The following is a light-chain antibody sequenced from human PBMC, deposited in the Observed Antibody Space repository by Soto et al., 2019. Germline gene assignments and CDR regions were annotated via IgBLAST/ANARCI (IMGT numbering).Light chain of an antibody. CDR3: QQYNTWLWT. V-gene: IGKV3-15*01. Sequence: EVVMTQPPATLSVSPGERATLSCRASQNVNANLAWYQQKPGQAPRLLIHGASTRATGIPARFSGSGFGTEFILTRSSLQSEDFAVYYCQQYNTWLWTFGQGTKVECK. CDR2: GAS. CDR1: QNVNAN. J-gene: IGKJ1*01.